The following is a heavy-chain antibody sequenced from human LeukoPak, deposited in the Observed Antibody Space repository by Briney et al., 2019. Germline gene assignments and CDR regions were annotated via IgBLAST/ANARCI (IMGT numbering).Heavy chain of an antibody. D-gene: IGHD3-10*01. Sequence: SVKVSCKASGGTFSSYAISWVRQAPGQGLEWMGRIIPILGIANYAQKFQGRVTITADKSTSTAYMELSSLRSEDTAVYYCARGSGPYGMDVWGQGTTVTVSS. CDR1: GGTFSSYA. J-gene: IGHJ6*02. V-gene: IGHV1-69*04. CDR2: IIPILGIA. CDR3: ARGSGPYGMDV.